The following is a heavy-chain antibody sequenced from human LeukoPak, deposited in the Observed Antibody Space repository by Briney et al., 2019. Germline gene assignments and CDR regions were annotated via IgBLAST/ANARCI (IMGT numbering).Heavy chain of an antibody. CDR3: ARDRDYGDYRKFDY. Sequence: PSETLSLTCAVYGGSFSGYYWSWIRQPPGKGLEWIGEINHSGSTNYNPSLKSRVTISVDTSKNQFSLKLSSVTAADTAVYYCARDRDYGDYRKFDYWGQGTLVTVSS. V-gene: IGHV4-34*01. CDR2: INHSGST. J-gene: IGHJ4*02. CDR1: GGSFSGYY. D-gene: IGHD4-17*01.